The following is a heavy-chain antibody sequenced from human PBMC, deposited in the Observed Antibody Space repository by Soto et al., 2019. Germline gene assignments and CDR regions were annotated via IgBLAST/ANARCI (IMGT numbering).Heavy chain of an antibody. V-gene: IGHV4-59*01. CDR1: GGSINNFY. CDR2: IYYTGST. J-gene: IGHJ4*02. D-gene: IGHD6-13*01. CDR3: AKYRRTEAEGFTLDY. Sequence: KPSETLSLTCTVSGGSINNFYWSWIRQPPGKRLGWIGYIYYTGSTTYNPSLESRVTMSVDTSKNQFSLKLSSVNAADTAAYYCAKYRRTEAEGFTLDYWGRGTLVTVSS.